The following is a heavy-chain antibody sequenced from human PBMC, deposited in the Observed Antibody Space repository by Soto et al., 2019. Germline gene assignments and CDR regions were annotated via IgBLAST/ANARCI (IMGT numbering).Heavy chain of an antibody. V-gene: IGHV3-48*03. Sequence: PVGSLRLSCAASGFTFGSYEMNWVRRAPLKVLEWVSYISSSGSTIYYADSVKVRFTISRDNAKNSLYLQMNSLRAEDTAVCYFARAYVWGSSLTYYYYGMDVWGQGTTVTASS. CDR2: ISSSGSTI. J-gene: IGHJ6*02. CDR3: ARAYVWGSSLTYYYYGMDV. D-gene: IGHD3-16*01. CDR1: GFTFGSYE.